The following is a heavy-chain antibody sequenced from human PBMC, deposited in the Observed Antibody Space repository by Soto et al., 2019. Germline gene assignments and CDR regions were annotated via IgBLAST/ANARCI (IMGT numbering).Heavy chain of an antibody. V-gene: IGHV3-30*18. CDR1: GWAFSIYG. Sequence: GGALRLSCAASGWAFSIYGMHWVRQAPGKGLEWVACISYDGSNKDFADAGEGRFTISRDNSNNMLYFQMDGLRGQHTAVYYCAKTKRYFTSTPCPPYHGMDFWGQGTVVTGSS. CDR3: AKTKRYFTSTPCPPYHGMDF. J-gene: IGHJ6*02. D-gene: IGHD3-9*01. CDR2: ISYDGSNK.